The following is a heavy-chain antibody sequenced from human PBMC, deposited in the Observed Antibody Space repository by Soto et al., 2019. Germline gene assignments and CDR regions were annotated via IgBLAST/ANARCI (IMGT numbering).Heavy chain of an antibody. CDR3: ARDGSPPLNSYGYPYYFDY. CDR1: GFTFSSYS. V-gene: IGHV3-48*01. CDR2: ISSSSSTI. D-gene: IGHD5-18*01. Sequence: GGSLRLSCAASGFTFSSYSMNWVRQAPGKGLEWVSYISSSSSTIYYADSVKGRFTISRDNAKNSLYLQMNSLRAEDTAVYYCARDGSPPLNSYGYPYYFDYWGQGTLVTVSS. J-gene: IGHJ4*02.